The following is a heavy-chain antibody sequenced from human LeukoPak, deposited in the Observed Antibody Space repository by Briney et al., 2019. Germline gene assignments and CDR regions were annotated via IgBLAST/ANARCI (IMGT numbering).Heavy chain of an antibody. J-gene: IGHJ4*02. Sequence: SVKVSCKSSGGTFSSYAISWVRQAPGQGLEWMGGILPIFGTANYAQKCQGRVTSTTDESPSTAYMELSSMRSEDTAVYYCARGPADSYYFDYWGQGTLVTVSS. V-gene: IGHV1-69*05. CDR3: ARGPADSYYFDY. CDR1: GGTFSSYA. CDR2: ILPIFGTA. D-gene: IGHD4-11*01.